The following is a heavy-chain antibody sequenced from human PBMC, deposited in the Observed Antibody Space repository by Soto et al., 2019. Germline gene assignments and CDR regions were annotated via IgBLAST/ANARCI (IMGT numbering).Heavy chain of an antibody. J-gene: IGHJ1*01. D-gene: IGHD5-12*01. Sequence: QVQLQESGPGLVKPSQTLSLTCTVSGGSISGGGSYWSWIRQHPGKGLEWIGYIFHTGSTYYNPSLKSRLLISVDTSKNQFSLNLTSVTAADTAVYYCARLSDGFNEEFFQPWGQGTLVTVSS. V-gene: IGHV4-31*03. CDR2: IFHTGST. CDR3: ARLSDGFNEEFFQP. CDR1: GGSISGGGSY.